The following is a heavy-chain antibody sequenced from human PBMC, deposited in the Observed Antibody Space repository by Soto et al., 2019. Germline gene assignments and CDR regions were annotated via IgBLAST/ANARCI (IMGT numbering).Heavy chain of an antibody. Sequence: TGGSLRLSCAASGFTFSNYGVHWVRQAPGKGPEWVAVIWYDGSSEYYTQSVKGRFTISRDNSKNTLYLQMNSLRAEDTAVYYCARVPGSGTYYDNRIANDAFDIWGQGTMVTVSS. J-gene: IGHJ3*02. V-gene: IGHV3-33*01. CDR2: IWYDGSSE. D-gene: IGHD3-10*01. CDR1: GFTFSNYG. CDR3: ARVPGSGTYYDNRIANDAFDI.